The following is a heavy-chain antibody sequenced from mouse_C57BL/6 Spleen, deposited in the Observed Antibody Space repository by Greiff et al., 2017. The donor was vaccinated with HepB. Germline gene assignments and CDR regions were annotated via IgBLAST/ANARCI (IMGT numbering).Heavy chain of an antibody. CDR2: INPSNGGT. CDR3: ARYDGYFYAMDY. V-gene: IGHV1-53*01. CDR1: GYTFTSYW. Sequence: VQLQQPGPELVKPGASVKLSCKASGYTFTSYWMHWVKQRPGQGLEWIGNINPSNGGTNYNEKFKSKATLTVDKSSSTAYMQLSSLTSEDSAVYYCARYDGYFYAMDYWGQGTSVTVSS. J-gene: IGHJ4*01. D-gene: IGHD2-3*01.